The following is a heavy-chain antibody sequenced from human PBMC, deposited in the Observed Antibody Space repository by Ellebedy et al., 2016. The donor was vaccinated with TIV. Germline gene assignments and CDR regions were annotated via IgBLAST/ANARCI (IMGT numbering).Heavy chain of an antibody. D-gene: IGHD3-16*01. CDR2: ISGSGGST. V-gene: IGHV3-23*01. J-gene: IGHJ4*02. Sequence: GESLKISCAASGFTFSSYAMSWVRQAPGKGLEWVSAISGSGGSTYYADSVKGRFTISRDNSKNTLYLQMNSLRAEDTAVYYCAAFYDYVWGSSGALDYWGQGTLVTVSS. CDR3: AAFYDYVWGSSGALDY. CDR1: GFTFSSYA.